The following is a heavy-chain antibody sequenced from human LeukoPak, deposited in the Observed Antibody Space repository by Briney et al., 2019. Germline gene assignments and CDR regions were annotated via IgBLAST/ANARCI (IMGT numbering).Heavy chain of an antibody. J-gene: IGHJ5*02. CDR2: ISAYNGNT. D-gene: IGHD3-3*01. CDR3: ARDAIVRNDFWSGYYLDRGKPGGLNWFDP. CDR1: GYTFTSYG. Sequence: ASVKVSCKASGYTFTSYGISWVRQAPGQGLEWMGWISAYNGNTSYAQKLQGRVTMTTDTSTSTAYMELRSLRSDDTAVYYCARDAIVRNDFWSGYYLDRGKPGGLNWFDPWGQGTLVTVSS. V-gene: IGHV1-18*01.